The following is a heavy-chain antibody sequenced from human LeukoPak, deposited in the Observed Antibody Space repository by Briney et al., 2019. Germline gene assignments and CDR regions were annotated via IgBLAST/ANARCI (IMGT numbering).Heavy chain of an antibody. CDR2: IYHSGST. V-gene: IGHV4-38-2*02. CDR1: GYSISSGYY. CDR3: ARAIYYDLIWFDP. Sequence: SETLSLTCTVSGYSISSGYYWGWIRQPPGKGLEWIGSIYHSGSTYYNPSLKSRVTISVDTSKNQFSLKLSSVTAADTAVYYCARAIYYDLIWFDPWGQGTLVTVSS. D-gene: IGHD3-22*01. J-gene: IGHJ5*02.